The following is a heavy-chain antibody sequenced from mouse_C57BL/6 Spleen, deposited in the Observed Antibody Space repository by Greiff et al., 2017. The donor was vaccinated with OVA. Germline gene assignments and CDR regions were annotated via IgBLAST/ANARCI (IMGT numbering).Heavy chain of an antibody. Sequence: QVHVKQPGAELVKPGASVKVSCKASGYTFTSYWMHWVKQRPGQGLEWIGRIHPSDSDTNYNQQFKGKATLTVDKYSSTAYMQLSIQTSEYSSVDYFAISYYVNYEDSRSYWGQGTLVTVSA. CDR1: GYTFTSYW. V-gene: IGHV1-74*01. CDR3: AISYYVNYEDSRSY. J-gene: IGHJ3*01. CDR2: IHPSDSDT. D-gene: IGHD2-10*01.